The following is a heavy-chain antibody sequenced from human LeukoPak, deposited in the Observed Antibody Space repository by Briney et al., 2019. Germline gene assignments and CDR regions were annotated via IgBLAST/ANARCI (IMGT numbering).Heavy chain of an antibody. CDR3: AKPPYYDFWSGYYFDY. J-gene: IGHJ4*02. Sequence: GVLRLSCAASGFTFSRYWMHWVRQAPGKGLVWISRINTDGSDTNYADSVKGRFTISRDNSKNTLYLQMNSLRAEDTAVYYCAKPPYYDFWSGYYFDYWGQGTLVTVSS. V-gene: IGHV3-74*01. CDR1: GFTFSRYW. D-gene: IGHD3-3*01. CDR2: INTDGSDT.